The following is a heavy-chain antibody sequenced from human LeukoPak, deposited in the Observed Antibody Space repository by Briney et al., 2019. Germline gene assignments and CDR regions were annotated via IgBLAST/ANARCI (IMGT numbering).Heavy chain of an antibody. CDR2: IYSGGST. CDR1: GFTVSSNY. D-gene: IGHD2-15*01. CDR3: PRENPGYCSGGSCRLNWFDP. V-gene: IGHV3-53*01. Sequence: GGSLRLSCAASGFTVSSNYMSWVRQAPGKGLEWVSVIYSGGSTYYADSVKGRFTISRDKSKNTLYLQMNSLRAEDTAVYYCPRENPGYCSGGSCRLNWFDPWGQGTLVTVSS. J-gene: IGHJ5*02.